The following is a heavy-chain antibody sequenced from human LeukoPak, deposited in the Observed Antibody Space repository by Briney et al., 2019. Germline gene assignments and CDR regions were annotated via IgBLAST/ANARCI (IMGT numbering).Heavy chain of an antibody. CDR3: ASEVGYRSLGY. CDR1: GFTFDDDT. J-gene: IGHJ4*02. CDR2: ITWKSHRT. Sequence: GGSRRLSCAASGFTFDDDTMHWVRQPPGRGLEWVSFITWKSHRTHYADSVKGRFTVSRDNSKDSLYLQMNSLRTEDTGLYHCASEVGYRSLGYLGQGTLVTVSS. D-gene: IGHD3-3*01. V-gene: IGHV3-43*01.